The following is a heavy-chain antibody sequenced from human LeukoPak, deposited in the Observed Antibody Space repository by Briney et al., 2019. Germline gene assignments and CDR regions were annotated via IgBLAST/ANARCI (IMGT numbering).Heavy chain of an antibody. J-gene: IGHJ3*02. CDR3: ASAAARVGATGAFDI. CDR1: GFTVSSNY. Sequence: GGSLRLSCAASGFTVSSNYMSRVRQAPGKGLEWVSVIYSGGSTYYADSVKGRFTISRDNSKNTLYLQMNSLRAEDTAVYYCASAAARVGATGAFDIWGQGTMVTVSS. V-gene: IGHV3-66*01. D-gene: IGHD1-26*01. CDR2: IYSGGST.